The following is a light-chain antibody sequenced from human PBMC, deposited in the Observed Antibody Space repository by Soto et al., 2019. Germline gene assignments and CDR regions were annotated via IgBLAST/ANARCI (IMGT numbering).Light chain of an antibody. CDR2: TNN. V-gene: IGLV1-44*01. CDR1: SSNIGRNA. CDR3: AAWDDSLNGVL. J-gene: IGLJ2*01. Sequence: QLVLTQPPSASGTPGQRVTISCSGSSSNIGRNAVNWYQQLPGTTPKVVIHTNNQRPSGVPERFSGSKSGTSASLAISGLQSEDEADYYCAAWDDSLNGVLFGGGTKVTVL.